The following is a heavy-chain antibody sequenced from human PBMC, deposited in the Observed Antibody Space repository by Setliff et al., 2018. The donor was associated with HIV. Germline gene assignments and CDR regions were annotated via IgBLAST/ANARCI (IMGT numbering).Heavy chain of an antibody. J-gene: IGHJ4*02. CDR1: GDSISSSYY. Sequence: PSETLSLTCTVSGDSISSSYYWTWIRQPPGKGLEWIGYIYTSGSTNYNPSLKNRVTISVDTSKNQFSLRLSSVTAADTAVYYCARDPILVYAIGSSIQGFDYWGRGTLVTVSS. D-gene: IGHD2-8*01. V-gene: IGHV4-4*08. CDR2: IYTSGST. CDR3: ARDPILVYAIGSSIQGFDY.